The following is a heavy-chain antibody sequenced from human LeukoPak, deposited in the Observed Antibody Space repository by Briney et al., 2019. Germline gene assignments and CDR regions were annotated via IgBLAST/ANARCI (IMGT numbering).Heavy chain of an antibody. D-gene: IGHD6-13*01. CDR1: GASITSSNYY. V-gene: IGHV4-39*07. J-gene: IGHJ5*02. CDR2: IYYTGIT. Sequence: PSETLSLTCTVSGASITSSNYYWLWLRQPPGKGLEWIGSIYYTGITYYNLSLKSRVTISVDTSKYQCSLRLSSVTAADTAVYYCARMIYSSRSNWFDPWGQGTLVTVSS. CDR3: ARMIYSSRSNWFDP.